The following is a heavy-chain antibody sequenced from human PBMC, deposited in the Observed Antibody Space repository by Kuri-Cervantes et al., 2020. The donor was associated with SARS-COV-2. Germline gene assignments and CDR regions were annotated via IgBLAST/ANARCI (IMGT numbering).Heavy chain of an antibody. Sequence: SETLSLTCTVSGDSVNSNKYYWAWIRQPPGKGLEWIGSIYYAGSTYYNPSLKSRVFMSVDTSNNQFSLKLSSVTAADTAVYYCARLPATVTPHYWGQGTLVTVSS. CDR3: ARLPATVTPHY. D-gene: IGHD4-17*01. J-gene: IGHJ4*02. CDR1: GDSVNSNKYY. CDR2: IYYAGST. V-gene: IGHV4-39*01.